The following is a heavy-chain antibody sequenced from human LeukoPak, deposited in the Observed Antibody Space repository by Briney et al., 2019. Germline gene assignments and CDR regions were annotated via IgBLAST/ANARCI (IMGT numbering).Heavy chain of an antibody. CDR2: INLDGNGR. Sequence: GGSLRLSCAASGFFFSNYWMSWVRQAQGKGLEWVANINLDGNGRFYVDSVKGRFTISRDNNKKSVYLQMNSLRAEDTAVYYCASRRTAYCGGDCPEGYWGQGTLVTVSS. CDR1: GFFFSNYW. CDR3: ASRRTAYCGGDCPEGY. V-gene: IGHV3-7*01. D-gene: IGHD2-21*02. J-gene: IGHJ4*02.